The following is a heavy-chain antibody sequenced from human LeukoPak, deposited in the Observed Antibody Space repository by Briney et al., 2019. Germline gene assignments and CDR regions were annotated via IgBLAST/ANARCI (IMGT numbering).Heavy chain of an antibody. V-gene: IGHV3-33*01. CDR1: GFTFSSYG. CDR3: ARGSKNYDILTGYYDYYYYMDV. CDR2: IWYDGSNK. J-gene: IGHJ6*03. Sequence: GRSLRLSCAASGFTFSSYGMHWVRQAPGKGLEWVAVIWYDGSNKYYADSVKGRFTISRDNSKNTLYLQMNSLRAEDTAVYYCARGSKNYDILTGYYDYYYYMDVWGKGTTVTVSS. D-gene: IGHD3-9*01.